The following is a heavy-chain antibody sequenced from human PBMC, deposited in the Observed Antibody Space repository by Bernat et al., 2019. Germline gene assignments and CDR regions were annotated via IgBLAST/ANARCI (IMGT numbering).Heavy chain of an antibody. CDR3: AREDYHDRTSFGMDV. V-gene: IGHV1-3*04. Sequence: QVQLVQSGAEVKKPGASVKVSFKASGYSFISHAIYWVRQAPGQRLEWMGWVNNHNGQTTYSQKFQGRITITRDTSANTVYIELSSLRFEGTAVYYCAREDYHDRTSFGMDVWGQGAKVTVSS. J-gene: IGHJ6*01. D-gene: IGHD3-22*01. CDR2: VNNHNGQT. CDR1: GYSFISHA.